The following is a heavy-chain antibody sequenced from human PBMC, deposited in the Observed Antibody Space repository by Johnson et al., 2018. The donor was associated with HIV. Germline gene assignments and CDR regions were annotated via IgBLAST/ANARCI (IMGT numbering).Heavy chain of an antibody. V-gene: IGHV3-30*04. Sequence: QVQLVESGGGVVQPGRSLRLSCAASGFTFSSYAMHWVRQAPGKGLEWVAVMSYDGSSKYYADSVKGRFTISRDNPKNTLYLQMNSLRAEDTALYYCARSSVRDDAIDIWGQGTLVTVSS. CDR1: GFTFSSYA. J-gene: IGHJ3*02. CDR2: MSYDGSSK. CDR3: ARSSVRDDAIDI. D-gene: IGHD3-10*01.